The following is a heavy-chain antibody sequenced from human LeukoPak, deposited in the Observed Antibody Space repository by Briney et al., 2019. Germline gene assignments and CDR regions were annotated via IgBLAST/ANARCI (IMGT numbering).Heavy chain of an antibody. CDR3: ARAYYYGSGSLN. D-gene: IGHD3-10*01. Sequence: PSETLSLTCAVYGGSFSGYYWSWIRQPPGKGLEWIGEINHSGSTNYNPSLKSRVTISVDTSKNQFSLKLSSVTAADTAVYYCARAYYYGSGSLNWGQGTLVTVSS. CDR2: INHSGST. V-gene: IGHV4-34*01. CDR1: GGSFSGYY. J-gene: IGHJ4*02.